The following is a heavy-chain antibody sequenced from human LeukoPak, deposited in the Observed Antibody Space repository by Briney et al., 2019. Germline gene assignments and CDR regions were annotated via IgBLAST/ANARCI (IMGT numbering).Heavy chain of an antibody. CDR2: ISGRGGGT. V-gene: IGHV3-23*01. Sequence: GGSLRLSCAVSGITLSNYAMSWVRQAPGKGLEWVAGISGRGGGTHYADSVKGRFTISRDNPKNPLYLKMNNLRAGDTAVYFCAKRGVVIRVILVGFHKAAYYFDSWGQRALVTLSS. D-gene: IGHD3-22*01. CDR1: GITLSNYA. J-gene: IGHJ4*02. CDR3: AKRGVVIRVILVGFHKAAYYFDS.